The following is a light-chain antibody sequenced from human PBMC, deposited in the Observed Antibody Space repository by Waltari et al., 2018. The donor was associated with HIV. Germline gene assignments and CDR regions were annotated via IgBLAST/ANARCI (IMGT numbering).Light chain of an antibody. CDR2: KAS. J-gene: IGKJ1*01. CDR1: QSIIVW. CDR3: QQYYSSPGT. V-gene: IGKV1-5*03. Sequence: DIQMTQSPSTLSASVGDRVTITCRASQSIIVWLAWYQQKPGKAPKLLIYKASSLESGVPSMFSGSGSGTEFTLTISSLQPDDFATYYCQQYYSSPGTFGQGTKVEIK.